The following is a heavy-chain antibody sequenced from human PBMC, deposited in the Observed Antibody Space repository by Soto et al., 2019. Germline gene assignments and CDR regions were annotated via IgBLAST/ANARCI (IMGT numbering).Heavy chain of an antibody. J-gene: IGHJ3*02. Sequence: EVQLVQSGAEVKKPGESLQISCKGSGYSFTSYWIGWVRQMPGKGLEWMGIIYPGDSDTRYSPSFQGQVTISADKSISTAYLQWSSLKASDTAMYYCARPAFRQYNWNELSFVEDAFDIWGQGTMVTVSS. CDR2: IYPGDSDT. CDR1: GYSFTSYW. CDR3: ARPAFRQYNWNELSFVEDAFDI. V-gene: IGHV5-51*01. D-gene: IGHD1-1*01.